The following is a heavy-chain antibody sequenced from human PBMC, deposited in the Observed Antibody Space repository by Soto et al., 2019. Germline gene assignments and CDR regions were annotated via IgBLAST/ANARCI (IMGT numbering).Heavy chain of an antibody. Sequence: GGSLRLSCAASGFTFRSYAMYWVRQAPGKGLEYVSSISTNGGNTYFANSVKGRFTISRDNSKNTLYLQMGSLRAEDMAVYYCAKRTTTVTFYWYFDLWGRGTLVTVSS. CDR1: GFTFRSYA. CDR3: AKRTTTVTFYWYFDL. V-gene: IGHV3-64*01. CDR2: ISTNGGNT. J-gene: IGHJ2*01. D-gene: IGHD4-17*01.